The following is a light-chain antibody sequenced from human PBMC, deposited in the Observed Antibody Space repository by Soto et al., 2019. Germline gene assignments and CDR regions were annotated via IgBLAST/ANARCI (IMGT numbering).Light chain of an antibody. J-gene: IGKJ1*01. V-gene: IGKV3-20*01. CDR1: QSVSSNY. Sequence: EIVLTQSPGTLSLSPGERATISCRGSQSVSSNYLAWYQQKPGQAPRLLIYAASNRASGIPDRFGGSGSGTDFTLTVSRLEPEDFAVYYCQQYGSAPWTFGQGTKVEI. CDR2: AAS. CDR3: QQYGSAPWT.